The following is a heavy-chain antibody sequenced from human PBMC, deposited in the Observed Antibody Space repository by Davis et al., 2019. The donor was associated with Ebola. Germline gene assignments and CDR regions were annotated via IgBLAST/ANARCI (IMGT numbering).Heavy chain of an antibody. J-gene: IGHJ6*02. CDR3: ASYRQHRRDYDFWSGYYSDYYYYGMDV. CDR1: GYTFTTYP. V-gene: IGHV1-3*01. D-gene: IGHD3-3*01. CDR2: INVANGNT. Sequence: ASVKVSCKASGYTFTTYPIHWVRQAPGQRLEWMGWINVANGNTQYSEKFQGSVTISRDTSASTAYMGLSSLRSEDTAVYYCASYRQHRRDYDFWSGYYSDYYYYGMDVWGQGTTVTVSS.